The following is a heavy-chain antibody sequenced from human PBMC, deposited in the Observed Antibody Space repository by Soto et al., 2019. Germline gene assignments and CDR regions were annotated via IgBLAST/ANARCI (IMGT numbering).Heavy chain of an antibody. CDR2: IGGIGQYT. CDR3: AKESMSVAVSASRVYGMDV. J-gene: IGHJ6*02. CDR1: GFTFSNYA. Sequence: GGSLRLFCAASGFTFSNYAMNWVRQAPGKGLEWVSIIGGIGQYTFYADSVKGHFTVSRDNSQNALFLEMSSLRAEDTAVYYCAKESMSVAVSASRVYGMDVWGQGTTVTVSS. D-gene: IGHD6-6*01. V-gene: IGHV3-23*01.